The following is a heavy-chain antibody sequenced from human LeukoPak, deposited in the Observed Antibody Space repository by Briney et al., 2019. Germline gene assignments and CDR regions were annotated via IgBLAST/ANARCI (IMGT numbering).Heavy chain of an antibody. CDR2: IIPILGKE. J-gene: IGHJ4*02. CDR1: GGTFSRYA. Sequence: SVTVSCKASGGTFSRYAISWARQAPGQGLEWMGRIIPILGKENYAQKFQGRVKITGDKSTSTAYMELSSLRSEDTAVYYCAMIAAAGTGVDYWGQGTLVTVSS. CDR3: AMIAAAGTGVDY. V-gene: IGHV1-69*04. D-gene: IGHD6-13*01.